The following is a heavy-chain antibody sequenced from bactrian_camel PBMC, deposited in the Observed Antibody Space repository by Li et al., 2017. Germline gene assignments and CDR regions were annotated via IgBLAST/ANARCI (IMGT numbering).Heavy chain of an antibody. CDR1: GPSYSSYC. Sequence: DVQLVESGGGSMEAGGSLRLSCAVSGPSYSSYCMNWFRQGPGKEREGVAANASDGSTTYAKSVEGRFTISHDNAKNTLYLQMNSLKPEDTAIYYCAAAKGLPDLLRGGYLSARSYNYWGRGTQVTVS. J-gene: IGHJ4*01. CDR2: NASDGSTT. CDR3: AAAKGLPDLLRGGYLSARSYNY. D-gene: IGHD3*01. V-gene: IGHV3S31*01.